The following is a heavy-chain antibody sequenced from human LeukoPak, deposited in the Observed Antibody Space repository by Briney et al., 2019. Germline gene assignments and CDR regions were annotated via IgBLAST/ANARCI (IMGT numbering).Heavy chain of an antibody. CDR1: GFIVNSNY. Sequence: GGSLRLSCAAPGFIVNSNYMAWVRQAPGKGLEWVSVLHGDGNTYYVDSVKGRFTLSRDNSKNTLSLHMNSLRAEDTAVYYCAKLFPQLIFDYWGQGTLVTVSS. CDR2: LHGDGNT. J-gene: IGHJ4*02. D-gene: IGHD2/OR15-2a*01. V-gene: IGHV3-53*01. CDR3: AKLFPQLIFDY.